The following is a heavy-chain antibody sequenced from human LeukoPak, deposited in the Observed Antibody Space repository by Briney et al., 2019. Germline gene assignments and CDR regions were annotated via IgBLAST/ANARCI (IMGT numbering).Heavy chain of an antibody. CDR1: GYTFTSYG. CDR3: ARASVPDQLLVYGWFDP. Sequence: ASVKVSRKASGYTFTSYGISWVRQAPGQGLEWMGWISAYNGNKNYAQKLEGRVTMTTDTSTSTAYMELRSLRSDDTAVYYCARASVPDQLLVYGWFDPWGQGTLVTVSS. J-gene: IGHJ5*02. D-gene: IGHD2-2*01. V-gene: IGHV1-18*01. CDR2: ISAYNGNK.